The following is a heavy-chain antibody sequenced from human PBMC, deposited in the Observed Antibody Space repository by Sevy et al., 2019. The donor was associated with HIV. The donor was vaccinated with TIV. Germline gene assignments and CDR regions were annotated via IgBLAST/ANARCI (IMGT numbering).Heavy chain of an antibody. V-gene: IGHV3-30*04. D-gene: IGHD3-10*01. CDR3: ARSSLLVSGFYGMDL. Sequence: EGSLRLSCAASGFSFSSYALHWVRQAPGKELEWVAVIQSEGNHKYYADSVEGRFTVSKDSSRGTLYLQMDSLRPGDTAVYYCARSSLLVSGFYGMDLWGQGTTVTVSS. CDR1: GFSFSSYA. J-gene: IGHJ6*02. CDR2: IQSEGNHK.